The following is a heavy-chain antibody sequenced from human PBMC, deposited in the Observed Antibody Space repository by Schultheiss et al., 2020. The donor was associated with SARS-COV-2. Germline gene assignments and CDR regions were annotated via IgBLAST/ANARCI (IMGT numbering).Heavy chain of an antibody. CDR3: ARDRDRDYYDSSGYYAGWYFDL. CDR2: ISSSSSTI. CDR1: GFTFSSYS. V-gene: IGHV3-48*01. D-gene: IGHD3-22*01. J-gene: IGHJ2*01. Sequence: GGSLRLSCAASGFTFSSYSMNWVRQAPGKGLEWLSYISSSSSTIYYADSVKGRFTISRDNAKNSLSLQMISLRAEDTAVYYCARDRDRDYYDSSGYYAGWYFDLWGRGTLVTVSS.